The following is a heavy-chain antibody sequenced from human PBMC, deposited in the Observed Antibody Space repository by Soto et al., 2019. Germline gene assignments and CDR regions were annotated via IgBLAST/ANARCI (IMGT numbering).Heavy chain of an antibody. J-gene: IGHJ4*02. CDR1: GFTFSSYW. CDR2: IKEDGSET. V-gene: IGHV3-7*01. D-gene: IGHD6-13*01. Sequence: EVQLVESGGGLVQPGGSLRLSCAASGFTFSSYWMNWVRQAPGKGLEWVANIKEDGSETRYVDSVKGRSTISRDNAKNSLFLQMNSLRAEDTAVYYCAKAAAGRSVSNFDYWGQGTLVTVSS. CDR3: AKAAAGRSVSNFDY.